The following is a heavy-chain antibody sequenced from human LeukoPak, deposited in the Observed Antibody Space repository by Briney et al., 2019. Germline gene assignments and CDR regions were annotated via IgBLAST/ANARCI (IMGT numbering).Heavy chain of an antibody. CDR1: GDSIRSSSYY. CDR3: ARGNYYGEFDP. CDR2: IYYSGIT. Sequence: SETLSLTCSVSGDSIRSSSYYWGWIRQPPGKGLVWIVYIYYSGITNYNPSLKSRATISIDTSRNQFSLKLRIVTAADTAVYYCARGNYYGEFDPWGQGTVVTVSS. V-gene: IGHV4-39*07. D-gene: IGHD3-10*01. J-gene: IGHJ5*02.